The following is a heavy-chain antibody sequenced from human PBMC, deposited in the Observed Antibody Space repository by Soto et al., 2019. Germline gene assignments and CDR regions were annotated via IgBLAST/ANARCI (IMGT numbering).Heavy chain of an antibody. V-gene: IGHV4-59*08. CDR1: GGSISSYY. D-gene: IGHD3-10*01. J-gene: IGHJ4*02. CDR2: IYHSGST. Sequence: PSETLSLTCTVSGGSISSYYWSWIRQPPGKGLEWIGYIYHSGSTNYNPSLKSRVTISVDTSRNQFSLKLSSVTAADTAVYYFARYFRGVLSPFDYCGQGSLVTVSS. CDR3: ARYFRGVLSPFDY.